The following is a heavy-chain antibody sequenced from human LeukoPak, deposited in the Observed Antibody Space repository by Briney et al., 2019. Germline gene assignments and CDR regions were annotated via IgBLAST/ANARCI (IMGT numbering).Heavy chain of an antibody. CDR1: GGSFSGYY. J-gene: IGHJ4*02. CDR2: INHSGST. V-gene: IGHV4-34*01. Sequence: SSETLSLTCAVYGGSFSGYYWSWIRQPPGKGLEWIGEINHSGSTNYNPSLKSRVTISVDTSKNQFSLKLSSVTAADTAVYYCARVSHRASGYIKEIKLFDYWGQGTLVTVSS. CDR3: ARVSHRASGYIKEIKLFDY. D-gene: IGHD3-22*01.